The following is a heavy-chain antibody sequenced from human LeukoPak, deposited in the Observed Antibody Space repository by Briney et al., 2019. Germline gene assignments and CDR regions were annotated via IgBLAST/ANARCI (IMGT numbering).Heavy chain of an antibody. J-gene: IGHJ3*02. D-gene: IGHD3-10*01. CDR2: IKQDGSEK. Sequence: PGGSLRLSCAASGFTFSSYWMSWVRQAPGKGLEWVANIKQDGSEKYYVDSMKGRFTISRDNAKNSLYLQMNSLRAEDTAVYYCASQVGEAYYYGSGSHDAFDIWGQGTMVTVSS. CDR1: GFTFSSYW. CDR3: ASQVGEAYYYGSGSHDAFDI. V-gene: IGHV3-7*01.